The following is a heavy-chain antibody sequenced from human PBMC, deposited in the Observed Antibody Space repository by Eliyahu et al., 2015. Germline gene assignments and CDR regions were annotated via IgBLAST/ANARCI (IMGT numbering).Heavy chain of an antibody. J-gene: IGHJ6*02. V-gene: IGHV4-39*01. CDR3: ARHGGGYDQLPQANYYYYGMDV. D-gene: IGHD5-12*01. CDR2: YYSGST. Sequence: YYSGSTSYSPSLKSRVTISVDTSKNQFSLKLSSVTAADAAVYYCARHGGGYDQLPQANYYYYGMDVWGQGTTVTVSS.